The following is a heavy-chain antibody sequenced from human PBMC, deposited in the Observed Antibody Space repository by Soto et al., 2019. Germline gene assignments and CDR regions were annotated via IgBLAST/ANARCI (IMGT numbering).Heavy chain of an antibody. CDR3: ARRKTLCSDDSSHGQFDY. CDR1: GGSFSDYY. V-gene: IGHV4-34*01. D-gene: IGHD2-15*01. CDR2: INHSGST. Sequence: PSETLSLTCAVYGGSFSDYYWTWIRQPPGKGLEWIGEINHSGSTNYNPSLKSRVIISVDTSKNQFSLKLSSVTAADTAVYYCARRKTLCSDDSSHGQFDYWGQGTLVTVS. J-gene: IGHJ4*02.